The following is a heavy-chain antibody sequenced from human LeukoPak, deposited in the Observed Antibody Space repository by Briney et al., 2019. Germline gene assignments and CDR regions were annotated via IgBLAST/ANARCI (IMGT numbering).Heavy chain of an antibody. CDR1: GGSFSGYY. D-gene: IGHD6-13*01. CDR2: INHSRST. Sequence: PSETLSLTCAVYGGSFSGYYWSWIRQPPGKGLEWIGEINHSRSTNYNPSLKSRVTISVDTSKNQFSLKLSSVTAADTAVYYCARTRSSWYSNYYYYMDVWGKGTTVTVSS. V-gene: IGHV4-34*01. CDR3: ARTRSSWYSNYYYYMDV. J-gene: IGHJ6*03.